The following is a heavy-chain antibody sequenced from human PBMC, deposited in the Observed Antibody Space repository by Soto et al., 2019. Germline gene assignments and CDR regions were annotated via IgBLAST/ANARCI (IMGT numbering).Heavy chain of an antibody. D-gene: IGHD2-15*01. Sequence: QITLKESGPALVKPTQTRTLTCTFSGFSLTTSGVGVGWIRQPPGRALEWLALIYWDDDKRYSPSLKSRLTITKDTSKNQVVLTMTNMDPVDTATYYCAPIRSGYYFDYWGQGTLVTVSS. CDR3: APIRSGYYFDY. CDR1: GFSLTTSGVG. J-gene: IGHJ4*02. CDR2: IYWDDDK. V-gene: IGHV2-5*02.